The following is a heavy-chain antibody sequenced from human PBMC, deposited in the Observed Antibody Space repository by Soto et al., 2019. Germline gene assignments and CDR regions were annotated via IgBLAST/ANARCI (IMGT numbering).Heavy chain of an antibody. D-gene: IGHD3-3*01. CDR2: ISSSGSTI. CDR1: GFTFSDYY. V-gene: IGHV3-11*01. J-gene: IGHJ3*02. Sequence: SGGSLRLSCAASGFTFSDYYMSWIRQAPGKGLEWVSYISSSGSTIYYADSVKGRFTISRDNAKNSLYLQMNSLRAEDTAVYYCARGRFLEWSHDAFDIWGQGTMVTVSS. CDR3: ARGRFLEWSHDAFDI.